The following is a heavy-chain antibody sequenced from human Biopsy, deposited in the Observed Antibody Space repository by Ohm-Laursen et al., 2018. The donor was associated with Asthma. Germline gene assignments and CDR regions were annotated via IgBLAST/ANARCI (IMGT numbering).Heavy chain of an antibody. CDR2: IHNSGNT. Sequence: SETLSLTCTVSGGSISSDYWSWLRQSPGKGLEWIGYIHNSGNTSYNPSLKSRVTISLDTSKNHFSLRLSFVTAADTAVYFCARGQGRGIQLWSLDPWGQGILVTVSS. CDR1: GGSISSDY. D-gene: IGHD5-18*01. CDR3: ARGQGRGIQLWSLDP. J-gene: IGHJ5*02. V-gene: IGHV4-59*01.